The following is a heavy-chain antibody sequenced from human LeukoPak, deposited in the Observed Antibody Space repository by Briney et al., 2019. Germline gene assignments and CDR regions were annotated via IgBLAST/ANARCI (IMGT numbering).Heavy chain of an antibody. J-gene: IGHJ4*02. CDR2: ISTDGSEK. D-gene: IGHD3-3*01. CDR3: VRESGYGEY. Sequence: GRSLRLSCAASGFTFSSYAMHWVRQAPGKGLEWVAGISTDGSEKHYVGSVRGRFTISRDNAKSSLYLQMNSLRVEDTALYYCVRESGYGEYWGQGTLVAVSS. CDR1: GFTFSSYA. V-gene: IGHV3-7*01.